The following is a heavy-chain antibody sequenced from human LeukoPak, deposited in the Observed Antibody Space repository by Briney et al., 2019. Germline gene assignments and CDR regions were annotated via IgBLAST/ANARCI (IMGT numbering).Heavy chain of an antibody. V-gene: IGHV4-34*01. D-gene: IGHD1-26*01. CDR2: MNHHGNT. Sequence: SETLSLTCAVYGGSFSGHYWSWIRQLPGKGLEWIGEMNHHGNTNYNPSLKSRVTISVDTSKNQFSLRLSAVTAADTAVYYCARRPLVGGIDSWGQGALVTFSS. J-gene: IGHJ4*02. CDR1: GGSFSGHY. CDR3: ARRPLVGGIDS.